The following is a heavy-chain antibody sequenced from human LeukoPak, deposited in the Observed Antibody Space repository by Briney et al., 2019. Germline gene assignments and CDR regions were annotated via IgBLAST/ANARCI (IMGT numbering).Heavy chain of an antibody. D-gene: IGHD2-2*02. CDR2: ISGSGGST. J-gene: IGHJ4*02. V-gene: IGHV3-23*01. Sequence: GGSLRLSCAASGFTFSSYAMSGVRQAPGKGLEGVSAISGSGGSTYYADSVKGRFTISRDNSKNTLHLQMNSLRAEDTAVYYCAKELIYCSSTSCYKGGFDYWGQGTLVTVSS. CDR3: AKELIYCSSTSCYKGGFDY. CDR1: GFTFSSYA.